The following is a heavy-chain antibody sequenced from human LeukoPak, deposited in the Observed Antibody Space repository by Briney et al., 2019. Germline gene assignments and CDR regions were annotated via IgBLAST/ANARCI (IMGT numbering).Heavy chain of an antibody. CDR3: AKDFEYSSGCFDY. CDR1: GFTFSSYA. V-gene: IGHV3-23*01. CDR2: ISGSGGST. J-gene: IGHJ4*02. Sequence: LAGGSLRLSCAASGFTFSSYAMSWVRQAPGKGLEWVSAISGSGGSTYYADSVKGRFTISRDNSKNTLYLQMNSLRAEDTAVYYCAKDFEYSSGCFDYWGQGTLVTVSS. D-gene: IGHD6-19*01.